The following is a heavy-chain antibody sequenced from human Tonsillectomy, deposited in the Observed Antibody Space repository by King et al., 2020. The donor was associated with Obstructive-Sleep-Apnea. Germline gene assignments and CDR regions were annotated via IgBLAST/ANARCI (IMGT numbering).Heavy chain of an antibody. CDR3: ARQGYSGYDGLDY. J-gene: IGHJ4*02. D-gene: IGHD5-12*01. Sequence: VLLVESGGGLVQPGESLRLSFAASEFKVSTNYMAWVRQAPWKGLDWVSSIHIDVGTYYANSVRGRFTISTHNSNNTLFLQMDSLRPEDTAVYYCARQGYSGYDGLDYWGQGTQVTVSS. V-gene: IGHV3-53*04. CDR1: EFKVSTNY. CDR2: IHIDVGT.